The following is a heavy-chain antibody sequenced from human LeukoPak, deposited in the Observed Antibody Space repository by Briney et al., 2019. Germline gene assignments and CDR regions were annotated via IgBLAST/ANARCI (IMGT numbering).Heavy chain of an antibody. CDR2: IKQDGSEK. Sequence: PGGSLRLSCAASGFIFSGYWMTWVRQAPGKGLEWMANIKQDGSEKYYVDTVKGRFTISRDNAKNSLYLQMNSLRAEDTAVYYCASPGSVGDTGMPDYWGQGTLVTVSS. J-gene: IGHJ4*02. CDR3: ASPGSVGDTGMPDY. V-gene: IGHV3-7*01. CDR1: GFIFSGYW. D-gene: IGHD5-18*01.